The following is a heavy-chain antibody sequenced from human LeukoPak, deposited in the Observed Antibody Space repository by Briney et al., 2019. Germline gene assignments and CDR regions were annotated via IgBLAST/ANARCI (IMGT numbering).Heavy chain of an antibody. V-gene: IGHV4-61*02. J-gene: IGHJ4*02. Sequence: PSETLSLTCTVSGGSISSGSYYWSWIRQPAGKGLEWIGRIYTSGSTNYNPSLKSRVNISVDTSKNQFSLNLDSVTAADTAVYYCARSWAGMYYPFYYFDFWGQGTLVSVSS. CDR3: ARSWAGMYYPFYYFDF. D-gene: IGHD1-26*01. CDR1: GGSISSGSYY. CDR2: IYTSGST.